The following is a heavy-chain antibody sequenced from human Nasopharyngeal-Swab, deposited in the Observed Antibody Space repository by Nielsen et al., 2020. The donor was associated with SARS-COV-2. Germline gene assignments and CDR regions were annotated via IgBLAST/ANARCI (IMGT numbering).Heavy chain of an antibody. CDR1: GFTLATYG. CDR3: AGAPSPNSFYYFKDV. Sequence: GGSLRLSCVASGFTLATYGMNWVRQAPGKGLEWLSYISSGTSTIYYADSVKGRFTISRDNAKNSLYLQMDSLRAEDTAVYYCAGAPSPNSFYYFKDVWGKGTTVTVSS. V-gene: IGHV3-48*03. D-gene: IGHD3-10*01. CDR2: ISSGTSTI. J-gene: IGHJ6*03.